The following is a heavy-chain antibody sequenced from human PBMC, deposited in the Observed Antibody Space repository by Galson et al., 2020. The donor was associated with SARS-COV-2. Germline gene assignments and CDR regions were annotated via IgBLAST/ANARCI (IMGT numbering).Heavy chain of an antibody. Sequence: ASVKVSCKASGYTFTGYYMQWVRQAPGQGLEWMGWINPNSGGTNYAQKFQGRVTMTRDTSISTAYMELSRLRSDDTAVYYCARSLWFGELSGYWGQGTLVTVSS. V-gene: IGHV1-2*02. CDR1: GYTFTGYY. D-gene: IGHD3-10*01. J-gene: IGHJ4*02. CDR2: INPNSGGT. CDR3: ARSLWFGELSGY.